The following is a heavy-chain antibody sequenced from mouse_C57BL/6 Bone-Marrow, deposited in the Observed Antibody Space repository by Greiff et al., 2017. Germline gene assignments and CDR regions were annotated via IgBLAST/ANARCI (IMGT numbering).Heavy chain of an antibody. CDR1: GYTFNSYW. CDR2: IHPTSGST. Sequence: QVQLQQPGAELVKPGASVKLSCKASGYTFNSYWMHWVKQRPGQGLEWIGMIHPTSGSTNYNAKFKSKATLTVDTSSSPAYMQLSSLTSEDSAVXSFAGGGDCNSYPHYWYWDVWGTGTTVTVSS. J-gene: IGHJ1*03. CDR3: AGGGDCNSYPHYWYWDV. D-gene: IGHD1-1*01. V-gene: IGHV1-64*01.